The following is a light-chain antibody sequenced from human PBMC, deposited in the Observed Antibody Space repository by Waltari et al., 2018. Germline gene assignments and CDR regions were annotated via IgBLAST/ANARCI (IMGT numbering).Light chain of an antibody. CDR2: ETS. J-gene: IGLJ3*02. CDR1: TGAVTSGHY. Sequence: QAVVTQEPSLTVSPGGTVTLTCYPSTGAVTSGHYPYWFQQKPGQAPRTLIYETSNKHSWTPARFSGSLLGGKAALTLSGAQPEDEADYYCLLSYSGARVFGGGTKLTVL. V-gene: IGLV7-46*01. CDR3: LLSYSGARV.